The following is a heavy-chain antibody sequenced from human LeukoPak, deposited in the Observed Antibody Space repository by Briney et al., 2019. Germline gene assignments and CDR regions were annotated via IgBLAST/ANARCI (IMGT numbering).Heavy chain of an antibody. CDR1: GGSISSYY. V-gene: IGHV4-59*01. D-gene: IGHD3-3*01. J-gene: IGHJ2*01. Sequence: SETLSLTCTVSGGSISSYYWSWIRQPPGKGLEWIGYIYYSGSTNYNPSLKSRVTISVDTSKNQFSLKLSSVTAADTAVYYCAREFRTSDYDFWSGLNLWGRGTLVTVSS. CDR3: AREFRTSDYDFWSGLNL. CDR2: IYYSGST.